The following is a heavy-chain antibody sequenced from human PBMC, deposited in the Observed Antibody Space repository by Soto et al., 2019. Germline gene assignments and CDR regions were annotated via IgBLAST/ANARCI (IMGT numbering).Heavy chain of an antibody. D-gene: IGHD3-22*01. Sequence: SVKVSCKASGGTFSSYAISWVRQAPGQGLEWMGGIIPIFGTANYAQKFQGRVTITADKSTSTAYMELSSLRSEDTAVYYCARGAYRDNDSSGYYYSDYWGQGTLATVSS. CDR1: GGTFSSYA. V-gene: IGHV1-69*06. CDR3: ARGAYRDNDSSGYYYSDY. CDR2: IIPIFGTA. J-gene: IGHJ4*02.